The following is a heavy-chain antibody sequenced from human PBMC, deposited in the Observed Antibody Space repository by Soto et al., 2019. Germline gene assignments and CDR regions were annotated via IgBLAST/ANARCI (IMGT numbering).Heavy chain of an antibody. CDR2: ISGSAAST. J-gene: IGHJ1*01. V-gene: IGHV3-23*01. Sequence: VQLLGSGGGLVQPGGSLRLSCAASGFTFSGYAMSWVRQAPGKGLEWVSGISGSAASTNYADSVKGRFTISRDNSKSTLYREMNSLRAEDTAVYYCAKDVHYDILTGIEYFHHWAQGTLVTVSS. CDR1: GFTFSGYA. D-gene: IGHD3-9*01. CDR3: AKDVHYDILTGIEYFHH.